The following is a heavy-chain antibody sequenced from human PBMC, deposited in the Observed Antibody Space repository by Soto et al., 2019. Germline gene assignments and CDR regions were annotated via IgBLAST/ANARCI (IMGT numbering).Heavy chain of an antibody. J-gene: IGHJ6*02. D-gene: IGHD3-22*01. V-gene: IGHV1-69*13. CDR3: ASGGQEVVVVIRRAYGMDV. Sequence: SVKVSCKASGGTFSSYAISWVRQAPGQGLEWMGGIIPIFGTANYAQKFQGRVTITADESTSTAYMELSSLRSEDTAVYYCASGGQEVVVVIRRAYGMDVWGQGTTVTVSS. CDR1: GGTFSSYA. CDR2: IIPIFGTA.